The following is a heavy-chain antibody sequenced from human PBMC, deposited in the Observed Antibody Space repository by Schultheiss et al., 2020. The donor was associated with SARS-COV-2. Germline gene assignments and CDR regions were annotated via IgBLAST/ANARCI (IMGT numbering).Heavy chain of an antibody. J-gene: IGHJ6*02. CDR1: GYTFTGYY. CDR3: ARDLNYGMDV. V-gene: IGHV1-2*02. CDR2: MNPNSGNT. Sequence: GESLKISCKASGYTFTGYYMHWVRQATGQGLEWMGWMNPNSGNTGYAQKFQGRVTMTTDTSTSTAYMELSRLRSDDTAVYYCARDLNYGMDVWGQGTTVTVSS.